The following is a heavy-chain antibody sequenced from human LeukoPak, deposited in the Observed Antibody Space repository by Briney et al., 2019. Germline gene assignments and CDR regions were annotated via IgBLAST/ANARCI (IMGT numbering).Heavy chain of an antibody. Sequence: PGGSLRLSCAASGFTFSDYYMSWIRQAPGKGLGWVSYISSSDSTIYYADSVKGRFTISRDNAKNSLYLQMNSLRAEDTAVYYCARGDGYNSYYFDYWGQGTLVTVSS. J-gene: IGHJ4*02. CDR3: ARGDGYNSYYFDY. CDR2: ISSSDSTI. CDR1: GFTFSDYY. V-gene: IGHV3-11*01. D-gene: IGHD5-24*01.